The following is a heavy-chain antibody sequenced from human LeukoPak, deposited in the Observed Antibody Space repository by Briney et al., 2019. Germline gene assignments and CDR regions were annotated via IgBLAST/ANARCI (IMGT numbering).Heavy chain of an antibody. D-gene: IGHD6-6*01. J-gene: IGHJ6*03. CDR3: VRADIAARLRPGPGGVYYYMDV. CDR1: GFIFNTYW. Sequence: PGGSLRLSCEASGFIFNTYWMHWVRQAPGKGLMWVARIYYDGSTADYADSVKGRFTISRDNAKNTLSLHMSSLRAEDTAVYYCVRADIAARLRPGPGGVYYYMDVWCKGTTVTVSS. V-gene: IGHV3-74*01. CDR2: IYYDGSTA.